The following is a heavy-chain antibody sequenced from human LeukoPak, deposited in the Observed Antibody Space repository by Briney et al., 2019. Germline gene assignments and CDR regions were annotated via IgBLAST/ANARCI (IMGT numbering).Heavy chain of an antibody. V-gene: IGHV1-69*13. CDR3: ARVSQGSSYYYYYGMDV. D-gene: IGHD6-6*01. CDR2: IIPIFGTA. CDR1: GGTFSSYA. Sequence: ASVKVSCTASGGTFSSYAISWVRQAPGQGLEWMGGIIPIFGTANYAQKFQGRVTITADESTSTAYMELSSLRSEDTAVYYCARVSQGSSYYYYYGMDVWGQGTTVTVSS. J-gene: IGHJ6*02.